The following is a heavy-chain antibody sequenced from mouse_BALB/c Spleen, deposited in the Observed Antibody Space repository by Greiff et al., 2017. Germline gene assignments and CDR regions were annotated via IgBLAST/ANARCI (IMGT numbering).Heavy chain of an antibody. CDR1: GFTFSSYA. CDR3: ARGDYDGFSYAMDY. D-gene: IGHD2-4*01. J-gene: IGHJ4*01. Sequence: EVHLVESGGGLVKPGGSLKLSCAASGFTFSSYAMSWVRQTPEKRLEWVASISSGGSTYYPDSVKGRFTISRDNARNILYLQMSSLRSEDTAMYYCARGDYDGFSYAMDYWGQGTSVTVSS. CDR2: ISSGGST. V-gene: IGHV5-6-5*01.